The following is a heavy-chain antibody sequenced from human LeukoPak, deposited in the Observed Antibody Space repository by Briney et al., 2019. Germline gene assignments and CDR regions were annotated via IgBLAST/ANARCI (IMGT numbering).Heavy chain of an antibody. CDR1: GGTFISYA. V-gene: IGHV1-69*06. CDR3: ARDLLRDGYYPFNWFDP. D-gene: IGHD5-24*01. CDR2: IIPIFGTA. J-gene: IGHJ5*02. Sequence: SVRVSCKASGGTFISYAISWVRQDPGQGLEWMGRIIPIFGTANYAQKFQGRVTITADKSTSTAYMELSSLRSEDTAVYYCARDLLRDGYYPFNWFDPWGQGTLVTVSS.